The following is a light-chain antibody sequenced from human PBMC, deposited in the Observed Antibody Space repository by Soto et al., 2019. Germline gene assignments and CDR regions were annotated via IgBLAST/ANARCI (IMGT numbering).Light chain of an antibody. CDR3: ALLMANGISV. J-gene: IGLJ1*01. CDR1: SGSVSTANN. V-gene: IGLV8-61*01. CDR2: STT. Sequence: QAVVTQESSFSVSPGGTVTLTCGLISGSVSTANNPNWYQQTPGQAPRTLIYSTTTRSSGAPDRFSGSILGNKAALTITGAQADDESDYYCALLMANGISVFRTGTKLTVL.